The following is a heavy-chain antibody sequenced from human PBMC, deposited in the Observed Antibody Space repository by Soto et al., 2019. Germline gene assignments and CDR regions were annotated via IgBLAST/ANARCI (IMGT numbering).Heavy chain of an antibody. J-gene: IGHJ4*02. D-gene: IGHD1-26*01. Sequence: GSLLLSCASSGFTFSSYAMSLFRQAPGKGLEWVSASSGSGGSTYYADSVKGRFTISRDNYKNTLYLQMNSLRAEDTAVYYCAKDSWWELLCIDYWGQGTLVTVSA. V-gene: IGHV3-23*01. CDR2: SSGSGGST. CDR1: GFTFSSYA. CDR3: AKDSWWELLCIDY.